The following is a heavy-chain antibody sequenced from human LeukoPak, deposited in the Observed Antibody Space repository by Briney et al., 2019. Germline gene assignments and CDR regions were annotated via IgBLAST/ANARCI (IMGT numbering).Heavy chain of an antibody. CDR1: GGSFSGYY. D-gene: IGHD3-22*01. Sequence: SETLSLTCAVYGGSFSGYYWSWIRQPPGKGLEWIGEINHSGSTNYNPSLKSRVTISVDTSKNQFSLKLSSVTAADTAVYYCARRMDYDSSGYYGWFDPRGQGTLVTVSS. CDR2: INHSGST. CDR3: ARRMDYDSSGYYGWFDP. J-gene: IGHJ5*02. V-gene: IGHV4-34*01.